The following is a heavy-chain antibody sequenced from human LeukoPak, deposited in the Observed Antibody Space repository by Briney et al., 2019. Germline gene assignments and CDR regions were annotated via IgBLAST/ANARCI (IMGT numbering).Heavy chain of an antibody. CDR2: ISAYNGNT. D-gene: IGHD3-16*02. J-gene: IGHJ4*02. CDR3: ARWPYYDYVWGSYRRNGFGEDFDY. CDR1: GYTFTSYG. V-gene: IGHV1-18*01. Sequence: ASVKVSCKASGYTFTSYGISWVRQAPGQGLEWMGWISAYNGNTNYAQKLQGRVTMTTDTSTNTAYMELRSLRSDDTAVYYCARWPYYDYVWGSYRRNGFGEDFDYWGQGTLVTVSS.